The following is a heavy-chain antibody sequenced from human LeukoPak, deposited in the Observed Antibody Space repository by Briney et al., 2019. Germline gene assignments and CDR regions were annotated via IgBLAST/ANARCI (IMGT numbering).Heavy chain of an antibody. D-gene: IGHD3-9*01. CDR1: GFSLSTSGVG. Sequence: SGPTLVKPTQTLTLTCTFSGFSLSTSGVGVGWIRQSPGKALEWLGIIYWEDDKRYSPSLKSRLTITKDTSKNQVVLTILNMDPVDSATYYCAHSPLTYFDYWGQGTLVTVSS. CDR2: IYWEDDK. CDR3: AHSPLTYFDY. J-gene: IGHJ4*02. V-gene: IGHV2-5*02.